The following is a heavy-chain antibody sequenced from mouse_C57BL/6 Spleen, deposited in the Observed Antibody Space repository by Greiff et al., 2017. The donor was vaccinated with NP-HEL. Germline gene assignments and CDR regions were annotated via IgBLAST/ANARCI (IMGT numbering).Heavy chain of an antibody. Sequence: QVQLQQPGAELVRPGSSVKLSCKASGYTFTSYWMDWVKQRPGQGLEWIGNIYPSDSETYYNQKFKDKATLTVDKSSSTAYMQLSSLTSEDSAVYYCASRMAYYYAMDYWGQGTSVTVSS. V-gene: IGHV1-61*01. CDR3: ASRMAYYYAMDY. J-gene: IGHJ4*01. CDR2: IYPSDSET. D-gene: IGHD2-3*01. CDR1: GYTFTSYW.